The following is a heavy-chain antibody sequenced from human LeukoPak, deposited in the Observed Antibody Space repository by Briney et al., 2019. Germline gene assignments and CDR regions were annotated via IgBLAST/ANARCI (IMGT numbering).Heavy chain of an antibody. J-gene: IGHJ3*02. D-gene: IGHD3-22*01. CDR3: ASLKDSSGLADI. CDR2: IWYDGSNK. Sequence: HPGRSLRLSCAASGFTFSSYGMHWVRQAPGKGLEWVAVIWYDGSNKYYADSVKGRFTIPRDNSKNTLYLQMNSLRAEDTAVYYCASLKDSSGLADIWGQGTMVTVSS. CDR1: GFTFSSYG. V-gene: IGHV3-33*01.